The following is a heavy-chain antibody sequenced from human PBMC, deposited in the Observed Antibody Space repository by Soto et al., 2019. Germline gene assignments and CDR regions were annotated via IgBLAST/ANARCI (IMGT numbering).Heavy chain of an antibody. J-gene: IGHJ4*02. CDR1: GFSFSGYG. CDR2: ISYDGSNT. D-gene: IGHD3-9*01. Sequence: QVHLVESGGGVVQTGRSLRLSCAASGFSFSGYGMHWVRQTPGKGLEWVTVISYDGSNTYYADSVKDRFTISRDNSNNTLYLQMNSLRTEDTAVYYCAKGVFGYYDILTGHYSLESWGQGTLVTVSS. CDR3: AKGVFGYYDILTGHYSLES. V-gene: IGHV3-30*18.